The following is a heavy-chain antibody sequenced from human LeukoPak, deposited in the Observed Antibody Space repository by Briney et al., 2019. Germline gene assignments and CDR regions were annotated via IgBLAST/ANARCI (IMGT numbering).Heavy chain of an antibody. V-gene: IGHV3-74*01. CDR3: ARDLKGRVIRNSNYFDY. J-gene: IGHJ4*02. CDR1: GFTFSSYW. CDR2: INSDGSST. Sequence: GGSLRLSCAASGFTFSSYWMHWVRQAPGKGLVWVSRINSDGSSTSYADSVKGRFTISRDNAKNTLYLQMNSLRAEDTAVYYCARDLKGRVIRNSNYFDYWGQGTLVTVSS. D-gene: IGHD3-10*01.